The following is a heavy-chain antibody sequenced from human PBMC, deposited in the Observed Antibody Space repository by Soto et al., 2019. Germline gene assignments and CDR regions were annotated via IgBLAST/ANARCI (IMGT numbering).Heavy chain of an antibody. V-gene: IGHV3-30*03. CDR1: GFTFSSYG. CDR2: ISYDGSNK. CDR3: AITFAGMIVGEFDY. D-gene: IGHD3-22*01. Sequence: LRLSCAAPGFTFSSYGMHWVRQAPGKGLEWVAVISYDGSNKYYADSVKGRFTISRDNSKNTLYLQMNSLRAEDTAVYYCAITFAGMIVGEFDYWGQGTLVTVSS. J-gene: IGHJ4*02.